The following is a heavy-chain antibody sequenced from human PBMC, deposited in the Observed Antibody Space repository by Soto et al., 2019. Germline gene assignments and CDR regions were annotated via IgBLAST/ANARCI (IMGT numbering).Heavy chain of an antibody. V-gene: IGHV4-31*03. CDR2: IYYSGST. CDR1: GGSISSGGYY. CDR3: ARLLVPAATFDY. J-gene: IGHJ4*02. Sequence: QVQLQESGPGLVKPSQTLSLTCTVSGGSISSGGYYWSWIRQHPGKGLEWIGYIYYSGSTYCNPSHKSRVTISVDTSKNQFSVELSSVTAADTAVYYWARLLVPAATFDYWGQGTLVTVSS. D-gene: IGHD2-2*01.